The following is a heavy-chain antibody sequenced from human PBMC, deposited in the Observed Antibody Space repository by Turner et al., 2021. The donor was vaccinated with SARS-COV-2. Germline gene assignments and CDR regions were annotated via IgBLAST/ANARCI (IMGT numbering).Heavy chain of an antibody. Sequence: QLVQSGAEVKKPWASVKVSCKVSGYTLIELSMHWVRQAPGKGLEWMGGVDTEDVETIYAKKFQGRVIMTDDTSTDTAYMELSSLRSEDTAVYYCATVCAVARVSYGMDVWGQGTTVTVSS. CDR3: ATVCAVARVSYGMDV. D-gene: IGHD6-19*01. J-gene: IGHJ6*02. CDR2: VDTEDVET. V-gene: IGHV1-24*01. CDR1: GYTLIELS.